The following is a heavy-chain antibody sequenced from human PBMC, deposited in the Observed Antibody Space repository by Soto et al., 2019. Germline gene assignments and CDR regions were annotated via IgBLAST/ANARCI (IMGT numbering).Heavy chain of an antibody. D-gene: IGHD3-22*01. J-gene: IGHJ3*02. Sequence: GGSLRLSCAASGFTFSSYWMSWVRQTPGKGLEWVANIEQDGSEKWYVDSVKGRFTISRDNAKKSLYLQMNSLRVEDTAVYYCARGDYHDSSGPFSDAFEIWGQGTMVTVSS. CDR1: GFTFSSYW. CDR3: ARGDYHDSSGPFSDAFEI. CDR2: IEQDGSEK. V-gene: IGHV3-7*04.